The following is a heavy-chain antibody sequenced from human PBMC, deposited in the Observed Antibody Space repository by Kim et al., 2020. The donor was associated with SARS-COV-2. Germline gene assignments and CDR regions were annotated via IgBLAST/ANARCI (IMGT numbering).Heavy chain of an antibody. Sequence: GGSLRLSCAASGFTFSNYWMHWVRQAPGKGLVWVSRISPDGSITTYADSVKGRFTISRDSAKNTLYLQMNSLRAEDTAVYYCARSYDSSGSDWGQGTLVTVSS. CDR1: GFTFSNYW. D-gene: IGHD3-22*01. CDR2: ISPDGSIT. CDR3: ARSYDSSGSD. J-gene: IGHJ4*02. V-gene: IGHV3-74*01.